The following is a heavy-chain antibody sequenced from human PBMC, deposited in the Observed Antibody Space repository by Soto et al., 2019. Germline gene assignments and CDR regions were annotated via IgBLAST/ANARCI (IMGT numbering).Heavy chain of an antibody. J-gene: IGHJ6*02. CDR3: ARGGRIVDTGIGYYYYHAMDV. V-gene: IGHV1-46*01. CDR1: GYTFTSYY. CDR2: FNPTSDTA. D-gene: IGHD5-18*01. Sequence: GASVKVSCKASGYTFTSYYIHWVRQAPGQGLEWMGIFNPTSDTASYAQKLQGRVTMTRDTSTGTAYVELGSLRSEDTAVYYCARGGRIVDTGIGYYYYHAMDVWGQGTTVTVSS.